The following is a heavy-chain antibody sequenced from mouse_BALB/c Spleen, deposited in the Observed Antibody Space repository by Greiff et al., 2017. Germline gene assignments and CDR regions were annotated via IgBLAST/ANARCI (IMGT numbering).Heavy chain of an antibody. CDR3: ARSGFTTLEDDY. J-gene: IGHJ2*01. CDR1: GFNIKDTY. V-gene: IGHV14-3*02. D-gene: IGHD1-1*01. Sequence: VHVKQSGAELVKPGASVKLSCTASGFNIKDTYMHWVKQRPEQGLEWIGRIDPANGNTKYDPKFQGKATITADTSSNTAYLQLSSLTSEDTAVYYCARSGFTTLEDDYWGQGTTLTVSS. CDR2: IDPANGNT.